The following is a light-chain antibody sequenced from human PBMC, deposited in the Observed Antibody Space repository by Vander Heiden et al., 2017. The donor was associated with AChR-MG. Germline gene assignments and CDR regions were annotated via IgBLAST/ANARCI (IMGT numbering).Light chain of an antibody. CDR1: HSISSN. CDR2: GAS. CDR3: QQYNTWPRLT. V-gene: IGKV3-15*01. Sequence: TAMTPSPATLSVSPGERATLSGRASHSISSNLAWYQQKPGRAPRLLIAGASTRATGIPARFSGSGSGTEFTLTIISLQSEDVAIYYCQQYNTWPRLTFGPGTKVDIK. J-gene: IGKJ3*01.